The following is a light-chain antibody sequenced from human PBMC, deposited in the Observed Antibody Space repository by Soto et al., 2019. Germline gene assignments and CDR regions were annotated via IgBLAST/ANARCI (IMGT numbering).Light chain of an antibody. J-gene: IGKJ3*01. CDR1: QTVNDY. V-gene: IGKV3-11*01. Sequence: LTQSPATLSVSPGGRTILSCRASQTVNDYLAWYQQKPGQAPRLLIYDTSKRAPGVPARFIGSGSGTDFTLTISSLEPEDFAVYYCQQRSNWPPRVTFGPGTKVDIK. CDR2: DTS. CDR3: QQRSNWPPRVT.